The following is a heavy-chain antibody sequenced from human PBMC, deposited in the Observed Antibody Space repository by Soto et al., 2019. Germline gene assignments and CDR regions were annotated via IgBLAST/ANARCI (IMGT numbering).Heavy chain of an antibody. D-gene: IGHD3-10*01. V-gene: IGHV1-2*04. Sequence: ASVKVSCKASGYTFTGYYMHWVRQAPGQGLEWMGWINPNSGGTNYAQKFQGWVTMTRDTSISTAYMELSRLRSDDTAVYYCARAPHYYGSGSYLMGDYWGQGTLVTV. CDR3: ARAPHYYGSGSYLMGDY. CDR1: GYTFTGYY. CDR2: INPNSGGT. J-gene: IGHJ4*02.